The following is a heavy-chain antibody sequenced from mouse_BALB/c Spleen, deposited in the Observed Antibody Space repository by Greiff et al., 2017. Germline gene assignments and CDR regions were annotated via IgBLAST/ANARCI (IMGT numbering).Heavy chain of an antibody. D-gene: IGHD1-1*01. J-gene: IGHJ2*01. CDR3: TYGSSYYFDY. Sequence: VQLQQSGPELVKTGASVKISCKASGYTFTSYWMHWVKQRPGQGLEWIGAIYPGNSDTSYNQKFKGKAKLTAVTSTSTAYMELSSLTNEDSAVYYCTYGSSYYFDYWGQGTTLTVSS. V-gene: IGHV1-5*01. CDR1: GYTFTSYW. CDR2: IYPGNSDT.